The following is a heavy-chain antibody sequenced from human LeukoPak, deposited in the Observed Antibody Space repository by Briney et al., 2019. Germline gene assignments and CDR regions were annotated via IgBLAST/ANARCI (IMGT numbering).Heavy chain of an antibody. CDR1: GFTFSSYA. Sequence: GGSLRLSCTASGFTFSSYAINWVRQAPGKGLEWVSGISGSGGITYYADSVKGRFTISRDNSKNTLYLQMSSLRVEDTAFYYCAKDNWLDPWGQGALVTVSS. CDR2: ISGSGGIT. J-gene: IGHJ5*02. CDR3: AKDNWLDP. V-gene: IGHV3-23*01.